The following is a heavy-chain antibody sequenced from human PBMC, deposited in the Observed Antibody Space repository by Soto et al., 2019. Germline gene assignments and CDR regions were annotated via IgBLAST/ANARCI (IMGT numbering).Heavy chain of an antibody. Sequence: SVKVSCKASGGTFSSYAISWVRQAPGQGLEWMGGIIPIFGTANYAQKFQGRVTITADESTSTAYMELSSLRSEDTAVYYCARRGYSGYDTYFDYWGQGTLVTVSS. CDR1: GGTFSSYA. CDR3: ARRGYSGYDTYFDY. CDR2: IIPIFGTA. J-gene: IGHJ4*02. V-gene: IGHV1-69*13. D-gene: IGHD5-12*01.